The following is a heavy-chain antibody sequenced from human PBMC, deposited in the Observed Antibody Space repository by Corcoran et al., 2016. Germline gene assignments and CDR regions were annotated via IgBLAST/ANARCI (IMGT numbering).Heavy chain of an antibody. D-gene: IGHD3-9*01. Sequence: VQLQQSGAELVKPGASVKLSCTASGFNIKDTYMHWVKQRPEQGLEWIGRIDTANGNTKYDPKCQGTATITADTTSNTAYLQLSSLPSEDTAFYYGARWDWYFDVWGAGTTVTVAS. CDR1: GFNIKDTY. J-gene: IGHJ6*04. CDR3: ARWDWYFDV. V-gene: IGHV1-2*02. CDR2: IDTANGNT.